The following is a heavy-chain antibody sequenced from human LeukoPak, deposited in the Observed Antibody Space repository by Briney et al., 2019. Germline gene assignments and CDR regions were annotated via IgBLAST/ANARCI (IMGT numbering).Heavy chain of an antibody. CDR3: ARILYDYVWRSYRYTGKFDY. CDR2: INPNSGGT. V-gene: IGHV1-2*02. D-gene: IGHD3-16*02. Sequence: ASVKVSCKASGYTFTGYYMHWVRQAPGQGLEWMGWINPNSGGTNYAQKFQGRVTMTRDTSISTAYMELSRLRSDDTAVYYCARILYDYVWRSYRYTGKFDYWGQGTLVTVSS. CDR1: GYTFTGYY. J-gene: IGHJ4*02.